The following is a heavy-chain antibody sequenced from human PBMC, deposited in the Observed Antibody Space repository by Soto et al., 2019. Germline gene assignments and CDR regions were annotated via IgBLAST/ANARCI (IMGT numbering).Heavy chain of an antibody. CDR3: AREGSYSAYNFAHGIQLWSFDF. J-gene: IGHJ4*02. CDR2: INHSGST. D-gene: IGHD5-12*01. CDR1: GGSYSGYY. Sequence: SETLSLTCAAYGGSYSGYYWSWIRQPPGKGLEWIGEINHSGSTNYNPSLKSRVTISVDTSKNQFSLKLSSVTAADMAVYYCAREGSYSAYNFAHGIQLWSFDFWGQGALVTVSS. V-gene: IGHV4-34*01.